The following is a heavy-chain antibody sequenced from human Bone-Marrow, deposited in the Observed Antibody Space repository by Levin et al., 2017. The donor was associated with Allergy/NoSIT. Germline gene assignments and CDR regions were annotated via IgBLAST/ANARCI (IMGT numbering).Heavy chain of an antibody. J-gene: IGHJ4*02. CDR2: VHAGGST. CDR3: ARGDGYCSHTNCYPVDH. CDR1: GFTVSDNF. D-gene: IGHD2-2*01. V-gene: IGHV3-66*01. Sequence: LSLTCVASGFTVSDNFMSWFRQAPGKGLEWVSVVHAGGSTYYADSVKGRFTISRDTPKNTVYLQMNSLRAEDTAVYYCARGDGYCSHTNCYPVDHWGQGTLVTVSS.